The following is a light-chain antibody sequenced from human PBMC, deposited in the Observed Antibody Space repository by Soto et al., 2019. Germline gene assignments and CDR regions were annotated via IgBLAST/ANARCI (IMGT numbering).Light chain of an antibody. V-gene: IGKV3-15*01. CDR3: QQYNNSPWT. CDR2: GAS. Sequence: EIVMTQSPATLSVSPGERATLSCRASQSVSSIVAWYQQKPGQAPRLLIYGASTRATGSPARFSGSGSGTEFTLTISSPQSEDFAVYYCQQYNNSPWTFGQGTKVESK. J-gene: IGKJ1*01. CDR1: QSVSSI.